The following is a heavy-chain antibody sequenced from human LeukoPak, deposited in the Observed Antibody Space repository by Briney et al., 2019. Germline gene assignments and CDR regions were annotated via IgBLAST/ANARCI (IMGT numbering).Heavy chain of an antibody. CDR1: GYTFTGYY. V-gene: IGHV1-2*02. CDR2: IYPNSGGT. Sequence: EASVKVSCKASGYTFTGYYMHWVRQAPGQGLEWMGWIYPNSGGTNYAQKFQGRVTMTRDTSISTAYMELRTLISDDTAVYYCASPGIPGRPLGQWGQGTLVTVSS. J-gene: IGHJ4*02. CDR3: ASPGIPGRPLGQ. D-gene: IGHD1-20*01.